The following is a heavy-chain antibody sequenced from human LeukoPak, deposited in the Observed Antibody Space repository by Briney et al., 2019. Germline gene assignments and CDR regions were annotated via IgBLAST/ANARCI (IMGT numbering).Heavy chain of an antibody. Sequence: PSETLSLTCTVSGGSISSYHWSWIRQPPGKGLEWIGHIYYTGSTNYNPSLKSRVTISLDTSKNQFSLKLSSVTAADTAVYFCARVGPGVLDYWGQGTLVTVSS. J-gene: IGHJ4*02. D-gene: IGHD7-27*01. CDR3: ARVGPGVLDY. V-gene: IGHV4-59*01. CDR1: GGSISSYH. CDR2: IYYTGST.